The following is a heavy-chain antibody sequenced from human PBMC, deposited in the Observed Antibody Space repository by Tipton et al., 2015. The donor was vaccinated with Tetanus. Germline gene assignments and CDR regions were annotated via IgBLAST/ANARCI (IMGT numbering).Heavy chain of an antibody. Sequence: GSLRLSCAASGFTFSSYWMSWVRQAPGKGLEWVANIKQDGSEKYYVDSVKGRFTISRDNAKNSLYLQMDSLRAEDTAVYYCARDYREYDFWSGYPTVDAFDIWGQGTMVTVSS. V-gene: IGHV3-7*01. CDR1: GFTFSSYW. D-gene: IGHD3-3*01. CDR2: IKQDGSEK. J-gene: IGHJ3*02. CDR3: ARDYREYDFWSGYPTVDAFDI.